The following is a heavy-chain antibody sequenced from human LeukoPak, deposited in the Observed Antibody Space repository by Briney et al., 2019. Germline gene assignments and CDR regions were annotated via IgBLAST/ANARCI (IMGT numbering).Heavy chain of an antibody. CDR1: GFTVSTYV. CDR2: ISSNGDNT. J-gene: IGHJ4*02. V-gene: IGHV3-64D*06. Sequence: GGSLRLSCSVSGFTVSTYVMHWVRQAPGKGLEYVSAISSNGDNTYYADSVKGRFTISRDNSKNTLYLQMSTLRADDTAVYYCVRGTGYWGQVTLVTVSS. CDR3: VRGTGY.